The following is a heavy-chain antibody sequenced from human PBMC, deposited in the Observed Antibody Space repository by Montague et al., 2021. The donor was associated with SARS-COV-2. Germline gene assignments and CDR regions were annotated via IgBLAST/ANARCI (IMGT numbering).Heavy chain of an antibody. CDR1: GFTFSSYA. Sequence: LRLSCAASGFTFSSYAMHWVRQAPGKGLEWVAVISYDGSNKYYADSVKGRFTISRDNSKNTLYLQMNSLRAEDTAVYYCASMLSGWYASDYWGQGTLVTVSS. J-gene: IGHJ4*02. CDR2: ISYDGSNK. CDR3: ASMLSGWYASDY. D-gene: IGHD6-19*01. V-gene: IGHV3-30*04.